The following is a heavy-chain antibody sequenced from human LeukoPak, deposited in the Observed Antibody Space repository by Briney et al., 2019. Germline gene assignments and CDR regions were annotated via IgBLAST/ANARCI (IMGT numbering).Heavy chain of an antibody. CDR3: ATAWRLGYRSGGSCYLGRN. CDR1: GGTFSSYA. V-gene: IGHV1-69*05. J-gene: IGHJ4*02. CDR2: IIPIFGTA. Sequence: SVKVSCKASGGTFSSYAISWVRQAPGQGLEWMGGIIPIFGTANYAQKFQGRVTITTDESTSTAYMELSSLRSEDTAVYYCATAWRLGYRSGGSCYLGRNWGQGTLVTVSS. D-gene: IGHD2-15*01.